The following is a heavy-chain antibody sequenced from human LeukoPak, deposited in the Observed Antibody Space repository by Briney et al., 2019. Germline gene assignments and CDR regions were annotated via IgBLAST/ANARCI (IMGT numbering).Heavy chain of an antibody. CDR1: GYSISSGYY. V-gene: IGHV4-38-2*02. CDR2: IYCSGST. J-gene: IGHJ4*02. Sequence: PSETLSLTCTVSGYSISSGYYWGWIRQPPGKGLEWIGSIYCSGSTYYNPSLKSRVTISVDTSKNQFSLKLSSVTAADTAVYYCARTRRGPHYGPMDYWGQGTLVTVSS. CDR3: ARTRRGPHYGPMDY. D-gene: IGHD4-17*01.